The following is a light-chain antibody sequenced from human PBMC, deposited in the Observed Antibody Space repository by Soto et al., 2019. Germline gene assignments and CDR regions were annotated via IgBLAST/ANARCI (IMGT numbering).Light chain of an antibody. Sequence: DIQMTQSPSTLSASVGDRVIITCRASQSIYRWLAWYQQKPGKAPNLLIYEASTLESGVPSRFSGSGFGTEFTLTIASLQPDDFATYWCQHYDTYPWTFGQGTKVEMK. CDR3: QHYDTYPWT. CDR1: QSIYRW. CDR2: EAS. V-gene: IGKV1-5*03. J-gene: IGKJ1*01.